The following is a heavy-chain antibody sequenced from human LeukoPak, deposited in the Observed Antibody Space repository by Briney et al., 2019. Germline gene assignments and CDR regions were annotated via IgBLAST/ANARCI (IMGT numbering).Heavy chain of an antibody. CDR1: GFTFSSYA. CDR2: IKEDGSEK. J-gene: IGHJ6*03. V-gene: IGHV3-7*01. CDR3: ARVAVTGLLYSYYYMDV. D-gene: IGHD4-17*01. Sequence: GGSLRLSCAAPGFTFSSYAMSWVRQAPGKGLEWVANIKEDGSEKYYVDSVKGRFTISRDNAKNLLYLQMNSLRVEDTAVYYCARVAVTGLLYSYYYMDVWGKGTTVTISS.